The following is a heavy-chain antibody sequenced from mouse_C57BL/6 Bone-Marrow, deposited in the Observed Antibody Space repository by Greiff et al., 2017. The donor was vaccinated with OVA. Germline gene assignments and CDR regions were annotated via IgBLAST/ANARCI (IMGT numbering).Heavy chain of an antibody. CDR2: INPENGDT. CDR3: TTKVVAAEAMDY. J-gene: IGHJ4*01. D-gene: IGHD1-1*01. Sequence: VQLQQSGAELVRPGASVKLSCTASGFNIKDDYMHWVKQRPEQGLEWIGWINPENGDTEYASKFQGKATLTADTSSNTAYLQLSSLTSEDTAVYYCTTKVVAAEAMDYWGQGTSVTVSS. V-gene: IGHV14-4*01. CDR1: GFNIKDDY.